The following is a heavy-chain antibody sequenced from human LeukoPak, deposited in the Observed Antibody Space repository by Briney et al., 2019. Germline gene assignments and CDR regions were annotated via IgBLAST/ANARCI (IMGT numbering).Heavy chain of an antibody. CDR2: ISAYNGNT. CDR1: GYTFTSYG. J-gene: IGHJ4*02. D-gene: IGHD5-12*01. Sequence: GASVKVSCKASGYTFTSYGISWVRQAPGQGLEWMGWISAYNGNTNYAQKLQGRVTMTTDTSTSTAYMELRSLRSDDTAVYYCARDPEVATTSAHGYWGQGTLVTVSS. V-gene: IGHV1-18*01. CDR3: ARDPEVATTSAHGY.